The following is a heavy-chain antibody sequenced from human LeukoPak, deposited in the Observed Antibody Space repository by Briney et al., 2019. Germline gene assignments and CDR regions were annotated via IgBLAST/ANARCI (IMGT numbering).Heavy chain of an antibody. J-gene: IGHJ2*01. Sequence: PGRSLRLSCAASGFTFSTYAMHWVRQAPGKGLEWVAVISYDGSHKYYADSVKGRFTISRDNSKNTLYLQMNSLRAEDTAVYYCAKDFGIAVAGVPGPNWHFDLWGRGTLVTVSS. CDR2: ISYDGSHK. CDR3: AKDFGIAVAGVPGPNWHFDL. D-gene: IGHD6-19*01. V-gene: IGHV3-30*04. CDR1: GFTFSTYA.